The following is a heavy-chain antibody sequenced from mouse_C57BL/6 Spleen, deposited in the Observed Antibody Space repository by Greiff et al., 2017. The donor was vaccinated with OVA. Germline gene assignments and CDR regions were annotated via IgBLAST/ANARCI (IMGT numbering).Heavy chain of an antibody. V-gene: IGHV1-63*01. CDR2: IYPGGGYT. CDR1: GYTFTNYW. Sequence: QVHVKQSGAELVRPGTSVKMSCKASGYTFTNYWIGWAKQRPGHGLEWIGDIYPGGGYTNYNEKFKGKATLTADKSSSTAYMQFSSLTSEDSAIYYCARGRDGSSYVVFDYWGQGTTLTVSS. J-gene: IGHJ2*01. D-gene: IGHD1-1*01. CDR3: ARGRDGSSYVVFDY.